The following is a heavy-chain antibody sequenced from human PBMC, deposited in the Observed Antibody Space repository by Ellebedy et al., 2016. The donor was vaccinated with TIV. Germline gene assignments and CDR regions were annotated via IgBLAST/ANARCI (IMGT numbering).Heavy chain of an antibody. CDR2: INPNSGGT. D-gene: IGHD5-12*01. V-gene: IGHV1-2*02. J-gene: IGHJ4*02. CDR3: ARGDYSGYDFPLWSFDY. Sequence: AASVKVSCKASGYTFTGYYMHWVRQAPGQGLEWMGWINPNSGGTNYAQKFQGRVTMTRDTSISTAYMELSRLRSDDTAVYYCARGDYSGYDFPLWSFDYWGQGTLVTVSS. CDR1: GYTFTGYY.